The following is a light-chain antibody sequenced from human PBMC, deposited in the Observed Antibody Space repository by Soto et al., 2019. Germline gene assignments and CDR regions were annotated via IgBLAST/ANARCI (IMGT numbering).Light chain of an antibody. J-gene: IGKJ4*01. CDR3: QQCDDFIT. Sequence: DIQMTQSPSSLSASVGDRVTITCQASQDIKNYLHWYQQKPGKAPKLLIYEASNLETGVPSRISGSGSGRPFTFSISSLQPEDIATYYCQQCDDFITFGGGTRIEIK. CDR2: EAS. V-gene: IGKV1-33*01. CDR1: QDIKNY.